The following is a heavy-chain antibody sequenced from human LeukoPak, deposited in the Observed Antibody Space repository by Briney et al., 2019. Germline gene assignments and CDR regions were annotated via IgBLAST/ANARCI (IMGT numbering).Heavy chain of an antibody. CDR1: GFTFSSYW. V-gene: IGHV3-7*01. CDR3: ARGYSASPNWFDP. Sequence: PGGSLRLSCAASGFTFSSYWMSWVRQAPGKGLEWVANIKKDGSEKYYVDSVKGRFTVSRDNAKNSLYLQMSSLRAEDTAVYSCARGYSASPNWFDPWGRGTLVTVSS. CDR2: IKKDGSEK. J-gene: IGHJ5*02. D-gene: IGHD5-12*01.